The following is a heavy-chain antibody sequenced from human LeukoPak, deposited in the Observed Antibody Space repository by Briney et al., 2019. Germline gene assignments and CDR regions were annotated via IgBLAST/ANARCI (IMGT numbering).Heavy chain of an antibody. V-gene: IGHV1-18*04. J-gene: IGHJ4*02. CDR1: GYTFTSYG. Sequence: ASVKVSCKASGYTFTSYGISWVRQATGQGLEWMGWISAYNGNTNYAQKLQGRVTMTTDTSTSTAYMELRSLRSDDTAVYYCARDQRGRYSSGWYRYWGQGTLVTVSS. D-gene: IGHD6-19*01. CDR2: ISAYNGNT. CDR3: ARDQRGRYSSGWYRY.